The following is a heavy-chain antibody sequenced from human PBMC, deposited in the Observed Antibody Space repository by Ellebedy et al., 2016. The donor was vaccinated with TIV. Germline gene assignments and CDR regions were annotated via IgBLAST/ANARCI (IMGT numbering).Heavy chain of an antibody. J-gene: IGHJ3*02. CDR3: ASETFNDVDLELWGLFDM. CDR2: ISVGGST. V-gene: IGHV3-66*01. Sequence: GESLEISCVVSGFTVNSNYMSWVRQAPGKGLEWVSVISVGGSTYYADSVKGRFTISRDNSKHTLFLQMNSLRAEDTAVYYCASETFNDVDLELWGLFDMWGQGTTVTVSS. CDR1: GFTVNSNY. D-gene: IGHD3-16*01.